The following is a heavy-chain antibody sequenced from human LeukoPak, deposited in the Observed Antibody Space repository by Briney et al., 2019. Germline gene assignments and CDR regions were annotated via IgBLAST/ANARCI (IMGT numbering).Heavy chain of an antibody. CDR3: AFTHDYDCSSYGYFDY. Sequence: ASVTVSCKASGYTFTGYYMHWVRQAPGQGREWMGWINPNSGGTNYAQKFQGRVTMTRDTSISTAYMELSRLRSDDTAVYYCAFTHDYDCSSYGYFDYGDQGPLVMVSS. D-gene: IGHD3-22*01. CDR1: GYTFTGYY. J-gene: IGHJ4*02. V-gene: IGHV1-2*02. CDR2: INPNSGGT.